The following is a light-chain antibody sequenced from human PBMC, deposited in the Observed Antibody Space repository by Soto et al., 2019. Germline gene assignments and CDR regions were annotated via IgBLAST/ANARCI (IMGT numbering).Light chain of an antibody. V-gene: IGLV1-51*02. CDR2: EDD. Sequence: QSVLTQPPSVSAAPGQKVTISCSGSSSNIRNNYVSWYQEVPGTAAKLLIYEDDKRPSGIPDRFSGSKSATSATLGVTGLQTGDEADYYCGTWDRSLRVMVFGGGTKLTVL. CDR1: SSNIRNNY. CDR3: GTWDRSLRVMV. J-gene: IGLJ3*02.